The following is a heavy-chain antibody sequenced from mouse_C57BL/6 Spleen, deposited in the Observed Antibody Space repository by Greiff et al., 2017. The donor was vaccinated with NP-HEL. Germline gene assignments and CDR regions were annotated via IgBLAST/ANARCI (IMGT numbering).Heavy chain of an antibody. V-gene: IGHV1-64*01. CDR1: GYTFTSYW. Sequence: VQLQQPGAELVKPGASVKLSCKASGYTFTSYWMHWVKQRPGQGLEWIGMIHPNSGSTNYNEKFKSKATLTVDKSSSTAYMQLSSLTSEDSAVYYCARMGEDYYAMDYWGKGTSVTVSS. CDR3: ARMGEDYYAMDY. D-gene: IGHD4-1*01. J-gene: IGHJ4*01. CDR2: IHPNSGST.